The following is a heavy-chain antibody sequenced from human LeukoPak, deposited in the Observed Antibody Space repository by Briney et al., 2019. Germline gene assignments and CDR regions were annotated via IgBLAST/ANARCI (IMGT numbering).Heavy chain of an antibody. CDR1: GYTFTDYY. V-gene: IGHV1-2*02. D-gene: IGHD2-15*01. Sequence: ASVKVSCKASGYTFTDYYIHWVRQAPGQGLEWMGWINPNSGGTNYAQKFQGRVTMTRDTSINTAYMDLSRLTSDDTAVYYCARGYCSGDSCYSNDWFDSWGQGTLVTVSS. J-gene: IGHJ5*01. CDR3: ARGYCSGDSCYSNDWFDS. CDR2: INPNSGGT.